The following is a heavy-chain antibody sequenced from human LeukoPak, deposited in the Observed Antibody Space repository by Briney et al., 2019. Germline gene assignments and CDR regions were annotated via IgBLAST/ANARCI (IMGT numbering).Heavy chain of an antibody. Sequence: SETLSLTCTVSGGSISSYYWSWIRQPAGKGREWIGRIYTSGSTNYNASLKSRVSMSVDTSKNQFSLKLSSVTPADTAVFYCARENSGSYREFDYWGQGTLVTVSS. CDR1: GGSISSYY. D-gene: IGHD1-26*01. CDR2: IYTSGST. CDR3: ARENSGSYREFDY. V-gene: IGHV4-4*07. J-gene: IGHJ4*02.